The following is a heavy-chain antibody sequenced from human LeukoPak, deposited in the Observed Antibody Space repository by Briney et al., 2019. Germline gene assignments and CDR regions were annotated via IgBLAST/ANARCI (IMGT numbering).Heavy chain of an antibody. CDR3: ARYCSSTSCYRKKGWYYYGMDV. CDR2: ISGSGGST. CDR1: GFTFSSYA. V-gene: IGHV3-23*01. Sequence: GGSLRLSCATSGFTFSSYAMSWVRQAPGKGLEWVSAISGSGGSTYYADSVKGRFTISRDNTKNTQYLQMNSLRAEDTAVYYCARYCSSTSCYRKKGWYYYGMDVWGQGTTVTVSS. D-gene: IGHD2-2*01. J-gene: IGHJ6*02.